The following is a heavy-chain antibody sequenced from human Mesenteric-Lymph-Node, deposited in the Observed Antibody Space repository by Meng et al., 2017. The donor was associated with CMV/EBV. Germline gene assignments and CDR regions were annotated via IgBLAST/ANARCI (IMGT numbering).Heavy chain of an antibody. J-gene: IGHJ4*02. CDR2: INHSGST. CDR3: ARGSSYDILTGYFDY. V-gene: IGHV4-34*01. D-gene: IGHD3-9*01. CDR1: GGSFSGYY. Sequence: VQFIQGGAGLFKPSETLSVTLAVYGGSFSGYYWNWICQSPEKGLEWIGEINHSGSTTYNPSFTSRIIISVDTSTNQISLNMSSVTAADTAVYYCARGSSYDILTGYFDYWGQGALVTVSS.